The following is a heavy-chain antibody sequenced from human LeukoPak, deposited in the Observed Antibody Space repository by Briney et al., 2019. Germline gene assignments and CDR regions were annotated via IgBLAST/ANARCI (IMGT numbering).Heavy chain of an antibody. J-gene: IGHJ4*02. V-gene: IGHV4-59*08. CDR3: ARQYGIAVALDY. CDR2: IYYSGST. Sequence: PSETLCLTCTVSGGSISSYYWSWIRQPPGKGLEWIGYIYYSGSTNYNPSLKSRVTISVDTSKNQFSLKLSSVTAADTAVYYCARQYGIAVALDYWGQGTLVTVSS. CDR1: GGSISSYY. D-gene: IGHD6-19*01.